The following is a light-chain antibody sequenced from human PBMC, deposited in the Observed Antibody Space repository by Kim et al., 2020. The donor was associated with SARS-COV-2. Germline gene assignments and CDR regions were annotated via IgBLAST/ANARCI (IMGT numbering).Light chain of an antibody. V-gene: IGKV3-20*01. CDR1: QSVTDRY. J-gene: IGKJ4*01. CDR2: GFS. CDR3: HQYDNVPLT. Sequence: SSGEGDIPARGARQSVTDRYFDWYQQKEGHAHTLLIYGFSDSTSGIGDRFSGSGSGTDFTLTISSLEPEDAAVYVCHQYDNVPLTFGGGTKVDIK.